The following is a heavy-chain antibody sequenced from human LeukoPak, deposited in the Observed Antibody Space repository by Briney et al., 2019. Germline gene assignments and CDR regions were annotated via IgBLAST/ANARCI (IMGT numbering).Heavy chain of an antibody. CDR3: ARLPDPHSFDY. J-gene: IGHJ4*02. CDR1: GGSISSYY. CDR2: IYYSGST. Sequence: SETLSLTCTVSGGSISSYYWSWIRQPPGKGLKWIGYIYYSGSTNYNPSLKSRVTISVDTSKNQFSLKLSSVTAADTAVYYCARLPDPHSFDYWGQGTLVTVSS. V-gene: IGHV4-59*12.